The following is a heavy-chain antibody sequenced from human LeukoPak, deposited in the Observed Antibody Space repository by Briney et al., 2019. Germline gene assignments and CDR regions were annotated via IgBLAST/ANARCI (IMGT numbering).Heavy chain of an antibody. J-gene: IGHJ4*02. D-gene: IGHD6-13*01. Sequence: SETLSLTCTVSGASINSYYWGWIRQPPGKGLEWIGSIHYSGSSNYNPSLKSRVTISIDTSKNQFSLKLNSVTAADTAVYYCATGGVYFDYWGQGTLVTVSS. CDR3: ATGGVYFDY. CDR1: GASINSYY. V-gene: IGHV4-59*01. CDR2: IHYSGSS.